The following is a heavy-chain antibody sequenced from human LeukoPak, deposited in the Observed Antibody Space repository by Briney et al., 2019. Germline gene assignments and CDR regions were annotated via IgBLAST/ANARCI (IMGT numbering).Heavy chain of an antibody. CDR1: GFTFSSYW. CDR3: ARDGVLSVAGYYYYYGMDV. Sequence: GSLRLSCAASGFTFSSYWMSWVRQAPGKGLEWVANIKQDGSEKYYVDSVKGRFTISRDNARNSLYLQMNSLRAEDTAVYYCARDGVLSVAGYYYYYGMDVWGKGTTVTVSS. D-gene: IGHD6-19*01. J-gene: IGHJ6*04. CDR2: IKQDGSEK. V-gene: IGHV3-7*03.